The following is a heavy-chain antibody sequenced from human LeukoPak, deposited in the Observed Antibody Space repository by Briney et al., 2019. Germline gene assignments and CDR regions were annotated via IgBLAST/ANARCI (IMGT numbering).Heavy chain of an antibody. J-gene: IGHJ6*02. Sequence: GRSLRLSCAASGFTFSSYGMHWVRQAPGKGLEWVAVISYDGSNKYYADSVKGRFTISRDNSKNTLYLQMNSLRAEDTAVYYCGTAPYYYYYGMDVWGQGTKVNVSS. CDR3: GTAPYYYYYGMDV. CDR2: ISYDGSNK. CDR1: GFTFSSYG. V-gene: IGHV3-30*03.